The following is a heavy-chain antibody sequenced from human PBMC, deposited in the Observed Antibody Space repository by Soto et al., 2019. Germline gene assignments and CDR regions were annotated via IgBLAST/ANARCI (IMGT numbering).Heavy chain of an antibody. J-gene: IGHJ4*02. CDR3: ARVLKGVVVAANDY. Sequence: QVQLVESGGGLVKPGGSLRLSCAASGFTFSDHFMSWIRQAPGQGLEWVSYVSRSGSSIYYADSVKGRFTISRDNAKNSLYLQMNSLRAEDTAVYYCARVLKGVVVAANDYWGQGSLVTVSS. CDR1: GFTFSDHF. CDR2: VSRSGSSI. V-gene: IGHV3-11*01. D-gene: IGHD2-15*01.